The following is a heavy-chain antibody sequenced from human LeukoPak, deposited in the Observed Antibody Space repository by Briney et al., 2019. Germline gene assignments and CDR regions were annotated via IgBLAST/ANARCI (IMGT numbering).Heavy chain of an antibody. CDR2: IHYSGST. CDR1: GDSISYYY. D-gene: IGHD3-10*01. CDR3: ARDLGYYGPRYGMDV. Sequence: PSETLSLTCTVSGDSISYYYWSWIRQPPGKGLEWIVYIHYSGSTNYSPSLKGRVTISVDTSKRPFSLNLTSVTTADTAVYYCARDLGYYGPRYGMDVWGQGTTVTVSS. V-gene: IGHV4-59*01. J-gene: IGHJ6*02.